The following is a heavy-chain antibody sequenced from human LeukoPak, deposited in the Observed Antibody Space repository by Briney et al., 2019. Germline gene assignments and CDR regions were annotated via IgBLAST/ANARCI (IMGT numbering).Heavy chain of an antibody. CDR3: ARDYSYGFGYFDY. Sequence: ETLSLTCAVYGGSFSGYYWSWIRQPPGKGLEWVSVIYSGGSTYYADSVKGRFTISRDNSKNTLYLQMNSLRAEDTAVYYCARDYSYGFGYFDYWGQGTLVTVSS. CDR1: GGSFSGYY. CDR2: IYSGGST. J-gene: IGHJ4*02. V-gene: IGHV3-66*01. D-gene: IGHD5-18*01.